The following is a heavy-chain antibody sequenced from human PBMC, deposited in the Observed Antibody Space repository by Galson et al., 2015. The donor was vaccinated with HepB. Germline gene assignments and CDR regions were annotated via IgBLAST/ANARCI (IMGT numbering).Heavy chain of an antibody. Sequence: SLRLYCAASGFTFRSYAMHWVRQAPGKGLEWVAVISYDGSNKYYADSVKGRFNISRDNSKNTLYLQMNSLRAEDTALYYCARVWFSGYFDYWGQGTRVTVSS. CDR1: GFTFRSYA. D-gene: IGHD3-22*01. CDR2: ISYDGSNK. V-gene: IGHV3-30-3*01. CDR3: ARVWFSGYFDY. J-gene: IGHJ4*02.